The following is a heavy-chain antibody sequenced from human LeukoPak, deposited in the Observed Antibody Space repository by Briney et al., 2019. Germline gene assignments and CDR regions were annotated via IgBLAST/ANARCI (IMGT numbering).Heavy chain of an antibody. Sequence: PGGSLRLSCAASGFTFSSYSMNWVRQAPGKGLEWVSSISSSSSYIYYADSVKGRFTISRDNAKNSLYLQMNSLRAEDTAVYYCARVNRAVGLWSDAFDIWGQGTMVTVSS. CDR2: ISSSSSYI. CDR1: GFTFSSYS. J-gene: IGHJ3*02. V-gene: IGHV3-21*01. CDR3: ARVNRAVGLWSDAFDI. D-gene: IGHD1-14*01.